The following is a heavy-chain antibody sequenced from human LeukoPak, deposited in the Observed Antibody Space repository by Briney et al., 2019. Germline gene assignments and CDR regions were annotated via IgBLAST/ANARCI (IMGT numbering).Heavy chain of an antibody. Sequence: SETLSLTCTVSGGSISSYNYYWGWIRQPPGKGLEWLGSVYYSGSTYYNPSLKSRVTISVDTSRNQFSLKLSSVTAADTAVYYCARGPHCSSTSCYSEYFHHWGQGTLVTVSS. D-gene: IGHD2-2*01. CDR2: VYYSGST. V-gene: IGHV4-39*07. J-gene: IGHJ1*01. CDR1: GGSISSYNYY. CDR3: ARGPHCSSTSCYSEYFHH.